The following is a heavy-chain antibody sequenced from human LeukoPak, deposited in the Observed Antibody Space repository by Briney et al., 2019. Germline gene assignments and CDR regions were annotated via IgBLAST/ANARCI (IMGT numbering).Heavy chain of an antibody. CDR2: IIPIFGTA. Sequence: SVKVSYKASGGTFSSYAISWVRQAPGQGLEWMGRIIPIFGTANYAQQFQGRVTITTDESTSTAYMELSSLRSEDTAVYYCARDGGKYYYDSSGYLEYFQHWGQGTLVTVSS. CDR1: GGTFSSYA. D-gene: IGHD3-22*01. V-gene: IGHV1-69*05. J-gene: IGHJ1*01. CDR3: ARDGGKYYYDSSGYLEYFQH.